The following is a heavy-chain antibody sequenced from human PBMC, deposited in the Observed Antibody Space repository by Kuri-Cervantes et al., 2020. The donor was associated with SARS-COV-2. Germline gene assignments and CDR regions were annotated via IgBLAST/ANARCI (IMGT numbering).Heavy chain of an antibody. CDR3: ARDILVLGHNWFDP. CDR1: GFTFSFHS. J-gene: IGHJ5*02. CDR2: ISSSSTYI. V-gene: IGHV3-21*01. Sequence: GGSLRLSCAASGFTFSFHSMNWVRQAPGKGLEWVSSISSSSTYIYYPDSVKGRFTNSRDNAKNSLSLQMNSLRADDTAVYYCARDILVLGHNWFDPWGQGTLVTVSS. D-gene: IGHD2-2*01.